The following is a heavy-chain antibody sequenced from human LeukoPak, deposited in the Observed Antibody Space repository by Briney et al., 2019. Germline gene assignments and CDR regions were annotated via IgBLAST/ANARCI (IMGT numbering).Heavy chain of an antibody. D-gene: IGHD3-22*01. J-gene: IGHJ4*02. CDR2: IYYSGST. V-gene: IGHV4-31*03. CDR3: ARARSGYPDFDY. CDR1: GGSISSGVYY. Sequence: PSQTLSLTCTVSGGSISSGVYYWSWIRQHPGKGLEWIGYIYYSGSTYYNPSLKSRVTISVDTSKNQFSLKLSSVTAADTAVYYCARARSGYPDFDYWGQGTLVTVSS.